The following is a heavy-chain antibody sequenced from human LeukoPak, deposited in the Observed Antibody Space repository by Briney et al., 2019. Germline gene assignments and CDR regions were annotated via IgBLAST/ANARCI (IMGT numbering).Heavy chain of an antibody. CDR1: GDSTSSYD. V-gene: IGHV4-59*01. Sequence: SETLSLTCIVYGDSTSSYDRTWIRQPPGTGLEWIGYIYSSGTTNYNPSLKSRVSTSQDTSKNRFSLKLSSVTAADTAIYYCARGGVEWSPYMAGAFDMWGQGTRVTVSS. CDR3: ARGGVEWSPYMAGAFDM. D-gene: IGHD3-3*01. J-gene: IGHJ3*02. CDR2: IYSSGTT.